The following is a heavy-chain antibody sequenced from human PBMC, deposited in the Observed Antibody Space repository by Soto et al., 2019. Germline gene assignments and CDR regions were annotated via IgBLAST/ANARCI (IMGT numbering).Heavy chain of an antibody. V-gene: IGHV4-61*01. J-gene: IGHJ4*02. CDR1: GGSVSSGSYY. CDR3: ARTMVGARAGYFDY. Sequence: QVQLQESGPGLVKTSETLSLTCTVSGGSVSSGSYYWSWIRQPPGKGLEWIGYIYYSGSTNYNPSLKSRVTISVDTSKNQFSLKLSSVTAADTAVDYCARTMVGARAGYFDYWGRGTLVTVSS. CDR2: IYYSGST. D-gene: IGHD1-26*01.